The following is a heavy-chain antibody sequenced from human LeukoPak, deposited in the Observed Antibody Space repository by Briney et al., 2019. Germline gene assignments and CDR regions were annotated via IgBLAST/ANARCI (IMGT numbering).Heavy chain of an antibody. CDR2: INNDGSTT. V-gene: IGHV3-74*01. J-gene: IGHJ4*02. Sequence: PGRSLRLSCAASGFTFSSYWMHWVRQAPGKGLVWVSRINNDGSTTSYADSVKGRFTISRDNAKDTLYLQMNSLRAEDTAVYYCAREVYGGNSRPLGYWGQGTLVTVSS. CDR1: GFTFSSYW. D-gene: IGHD4-23*01. CDR3: AREVYGGNSRPLGY.